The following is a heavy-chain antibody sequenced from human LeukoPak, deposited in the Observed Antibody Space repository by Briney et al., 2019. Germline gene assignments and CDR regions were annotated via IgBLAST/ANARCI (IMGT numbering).Heavy chain of an antibody. Sequence: SETLSLTCIVSGGSISSNGFYWGWIRQPPGKGLEWIGSIYYNGITYYNPSLRSRVTVSIDTSRNQFSLKLSSVTAADTAVYYCARDRSTVDYYGLDVWGQGATVIVSS. CDR1: GGSISSNGFY. CDR2: IYYNGIT. D-gene: IGHD4-11*01. V-gene: IGHV4-39*07. CDR3: ARDRSTVDYYGLDV. J-gene: IGHJ6*02.